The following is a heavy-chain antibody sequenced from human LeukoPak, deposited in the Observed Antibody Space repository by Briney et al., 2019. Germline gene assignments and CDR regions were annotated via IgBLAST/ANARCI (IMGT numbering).Heavy chain of an antibody. Sequence: GGSLRLSCAASGFTFSRYWIHWVRQAPEKGPVWVSVISTDGSSTRYADSVKGRFTISRDNVKNTLYLQMNSLRVEDTAVYYCTGPSFDASGMGFDPWGQGALVTVSS. D-gene: IGHD3-10*01. CDR1: GFTFSRYW. CDR3: TGPSFDASGMGFDP. CDR2: ISTDGSST. J-gene: IGHJ5*02. V-gene: IGHV3-74*01.